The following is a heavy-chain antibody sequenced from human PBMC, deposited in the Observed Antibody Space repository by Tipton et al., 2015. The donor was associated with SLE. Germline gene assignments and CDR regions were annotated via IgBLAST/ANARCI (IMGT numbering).Heavy chain of an antibody. J-gene: IGHJ6*02. D-gene: IGHD3-10*01. CDR1: GFTFDDYA. V-gene: IGHV3-23*01. CDR2: ISGSGGST. CDR3: AKGGLIGYYYYGMDV. Sequence: SLRLSCAASGFTFDDYAMHWVRQAPGKGLEWVSAISGSGGSTYYADSVKGRFTISRDNSKNTLYLQMNSLRAEDTAVYYCAKGGLIGYYYYGMDVWGQGTTVTVSS.